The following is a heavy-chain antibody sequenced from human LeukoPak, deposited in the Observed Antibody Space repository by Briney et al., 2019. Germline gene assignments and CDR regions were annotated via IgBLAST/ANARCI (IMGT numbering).Heavy chain of an antibody. CDR2: IDPNSGGT. D-gene: IGHD6-13*01. V-gene: IGHV1-2*02. J-gene: IGHJ5*02. Sequence: ASVKVSCKASGYTFTGYFLHWVRRAPGQGFEWMGWIDPNSGGTYYTQRFQGRVTMTRDTSISTAYMELSSLRSDDTAVYYCARAQSLTAPAGTFANTWGQGTLVTVSS. CDR3: ARAQSLTAPAGTFANT. CDR1: GYTFTGYF.